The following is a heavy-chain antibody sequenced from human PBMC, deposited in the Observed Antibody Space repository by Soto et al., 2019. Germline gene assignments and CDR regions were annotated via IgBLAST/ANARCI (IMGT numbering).Heavy chain of an antibody. D-gene: IGHD1-20*01. CDR2: INSDGSST. J-gene: IGHJ2*01. CDR1: GFTVSSYW. CDR3: AIGGLITGAWPCDL. V-gene: IGHV3-74*01. Sequence: EVQLVESGGGLVQPGGSLRLSCEVSGFTVSSYWMQWVRQAPGKGLVWVARINSDGSSTNYADSVKGRFTISRDNAENTLYLQMNSLRVEDTAVYYCAIGGLITGAWPCDLWGRGTLVTVSS.